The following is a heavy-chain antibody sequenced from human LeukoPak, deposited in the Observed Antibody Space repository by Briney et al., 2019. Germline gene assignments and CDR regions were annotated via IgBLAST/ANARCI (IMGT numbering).Heavy chain of an antibody. Sequence: SETLSLTCAVYGGSFSGYYWGWIRQPPGKGLEWIGEINHSGSTNYNPSLKSRVTISVDTSKNQFSLKLRSVTAADTAVYYCARVVEMATIRLFDYWGQGTLVTVSS. J-gene: IGHJ4*02. CDR1: GGSFSGYY. V-gene: IGHV4-34*01. CDR2: INHSGST. CDR3: ARVVEMATIRLFDY. D-gene: IGHD5-24*01.